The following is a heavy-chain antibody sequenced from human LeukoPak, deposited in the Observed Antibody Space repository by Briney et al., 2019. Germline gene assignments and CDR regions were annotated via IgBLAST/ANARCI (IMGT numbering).Heavy chain of an antibody. J-gene: IGHJ6*03. V-gene: IGHV3-20*04. D-gene: IGHD5-18*01. CDR2: INWNGRIT. CDR3: ARGSVQLWLRDTYYYMDV. CDR1: GFTFGDYA. Sequence: GGSLRLSCAASGFTFGDYAMNWVRQVPGRGLEWVSGINWNGRITEYADSVKDRFTIPRQNTKNSLYLYMNNLGGEDTALYFCARGSVQLWLRDTYYYMDVWGKGTTVTVSS.